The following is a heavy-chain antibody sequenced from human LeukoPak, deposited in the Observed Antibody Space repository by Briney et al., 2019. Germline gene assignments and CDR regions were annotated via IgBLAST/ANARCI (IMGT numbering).Heavy chain of an antibody. Sequence: GASVTVSCKVSGYTVTELSMHWVRQAPGKGLEWMGSFDPEDAETIYAQKFQGRVTMTEDTSTDTAYMELSSLRSDDTAVYYCATGGSLIVGETGFDYWGQGTLVTVSS. CDR3: ATGGSLIVGETGFDY. J-gene: IGHJ4*02. CDR2: FDPEDAET. D-gene: IGHD1-26*01. CDR1: GYTVTELS. V-gene: IGHV1-24*01.